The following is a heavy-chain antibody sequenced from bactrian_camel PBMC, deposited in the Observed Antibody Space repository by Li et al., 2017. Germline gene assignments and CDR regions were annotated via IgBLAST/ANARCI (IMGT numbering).Heavy chain of an antibody. V-gene: IGHV3S1*01. Sequence: HVQLVESGGGTVQTGGSLRLSCAASGYPPYSSACMGWFRQAPGKEREGVAAIYTGGGHPYYAGSVKGRFTVSRDNANNTVNLMMNSLKSEDTAMYYCAANFGPYCSGPYLARRANFLGQGTQVTVS. CDR1: GYPPYSSAC. D-gene: IGHD2*01. J-gene: IGHJ4*01. CDR2: IYTGGGHP.